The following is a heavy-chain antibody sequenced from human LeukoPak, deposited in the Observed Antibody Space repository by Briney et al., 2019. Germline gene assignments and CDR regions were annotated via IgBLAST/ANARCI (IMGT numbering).Heavy chain of an antibody. D-gene: IGHD3-10*01. J-gene: IGHJ3*02. CDR2: IYYSGST. CDR3: ARVHYYGSGGAFDI. Sequence: PSETLSLTCTVSGGSISSSSYYWGWIRQPPGKGLEWIGYIYYSGSTNYNPSLKSRVTISVDTSKNQFSLKLSSVTAADTAVYYCARVHYYGSGGAFDIWGQGTMVTVSS. V-gene: IGHV4-61*05. CDR1: GGSISSSSYY.